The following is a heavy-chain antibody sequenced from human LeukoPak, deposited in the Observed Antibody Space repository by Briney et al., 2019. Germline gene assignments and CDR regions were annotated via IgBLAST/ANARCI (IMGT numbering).Heavy chain of an antibody. Sequence: GGSLRLSCAASGFTFSSYGMHWVRQAPGKGLEWVAVIWYDGSKKYYADSVKGRFTISRDNSKNSLYLQMNSLRAEDTAVYYCARDYTSTEYYYDSSGLSGMDVWGQGTTVTVSS. D-gene: IGHD3-22*01. CDR1: GFTFSSYG. V-gene: IGHV3-33*08. CDR2: IWYDGSKK. CDR3: ARDYTSTEYYYDSSGLSGMDV. J-gene: IGHJ6*02.